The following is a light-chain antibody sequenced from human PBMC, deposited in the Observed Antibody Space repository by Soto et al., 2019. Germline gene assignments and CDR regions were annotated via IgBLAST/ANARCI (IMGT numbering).Light chain of an antibody. CDR2: ENN. J-gene: IGLJ1*01. V-gene: IGLV1-40*01. CDR1: SSNIWAGYE. Sequence: QSVLTQPPSVSEAPGQRVTISCTGGSSNIWAGYEAHRYQQVPGTAPKLLIYENNNRPSRVPDRFSGSKSGSSASLAITGLQAELEAEYYCQSYDSSLSGYVCGIGTQLTVL. CDR3: QSYDSSLSGYV.